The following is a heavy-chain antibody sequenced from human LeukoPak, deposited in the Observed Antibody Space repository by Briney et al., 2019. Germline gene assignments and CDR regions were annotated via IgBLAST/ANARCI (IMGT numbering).Heavy chain of an antibody. D-gene: IGHD2-2*01. Sequence: GGSLRLXCAASGFTFSSHSMNWVRQAPGKGLEWVSSISPSGNYIYYADSVEGRFTISRDNAKNSLYLQMNSLRAEDTAVYYCARDLSSSISCYSYWGQGTLVTVSS. CDR3: ARDLSSSISCYSY. J-gene: IGHJ4*02. CDR1: GFTFSSHS. CDR2: ISPSGNYI. V-gene: IGHV3-21*01.